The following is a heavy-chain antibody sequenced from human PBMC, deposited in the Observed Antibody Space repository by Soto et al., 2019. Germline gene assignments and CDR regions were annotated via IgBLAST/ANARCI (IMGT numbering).Heavy chain of an antibody. V-gene: IGHV2-5*02. Sequence: SGPTLVNPTQTLTLTCTFSGFSLSTSGVGVGWIRQPPGKALEWLALIYLDDDKRYSPSLKSRLTITKDTSKNQVVLTMTNMDPVDTATYYCAHRRDSVSQLPPGSYYYMDVCAQGTTVPVSS. CDR1: GFSLSTSGVG. J-gene: IGHJ6*03. D-gene: IGHD2-2*01. CDR3: AHRRDSVSQLPPGSYYYMDV. CDR2: IYLDDDK.